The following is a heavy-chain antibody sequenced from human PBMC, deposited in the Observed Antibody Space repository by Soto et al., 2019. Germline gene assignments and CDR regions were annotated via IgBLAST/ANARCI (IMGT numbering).Heavy chain of an antibody. Sequence: ASVKVSCKASGYTFTGYGISWVRQAPGQGLEWMGWISAYNGNTNYAQKLQGRVAMTTDTSTSTAYMELRSLRSDDTAVYYCARGPNTYYDFWSGYRDGDYYYGMDVWGQGTTVTVSS. V-gene: IGHV1-18*04. CDR2: ISAYNGNT. D-gene: IGHD3-3*01. J-gene: IGHJ6*02. CDR3: ARGPNTYYDFWSGYRDGDYYYGMDV. CDR1: GYTFTGYG.